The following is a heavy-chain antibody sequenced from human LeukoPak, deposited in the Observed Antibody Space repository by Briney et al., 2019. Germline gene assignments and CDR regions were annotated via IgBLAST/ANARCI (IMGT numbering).Heavy chain of an antibody. D-gene: IGHD7-27*01. CDR2: INPSGGST. J-gene: IGHJ4*02. V-gene: IGHV1-46*03. CDR1: AYTFTSYY. CDR3: ARVIELGTVVDY. Sequence: ASVKVSCKASAYTFTSYYMHWVPHGPLQGLESMGIINPSGGSTSYAQKFQGRVTMTRDPTTSTVHMELSSLRSGDTAVYYCARVIELGTVVDYWGQGTLVTVSS.